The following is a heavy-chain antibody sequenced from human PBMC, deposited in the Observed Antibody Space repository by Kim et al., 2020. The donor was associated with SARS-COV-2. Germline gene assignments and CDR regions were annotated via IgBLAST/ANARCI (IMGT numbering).Heavy chain of an antibody. Sequence: YAASVKGRFTISRDDSKNTAYLQMNSLKTEDTAVYYCILGGSGLKVAFDIWGQGTMVTVSS. V-gene: IGHV3-73*01. CDR3: ILGGSGLKVAFDI. D-gene: IGHD3-10*01. J-gene: IGHJ3*02.